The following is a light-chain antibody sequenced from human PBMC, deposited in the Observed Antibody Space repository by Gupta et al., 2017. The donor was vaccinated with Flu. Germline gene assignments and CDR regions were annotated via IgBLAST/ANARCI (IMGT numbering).Light chain of an antibody. V-gene: IGLV3-21*02. Sequence: SYVLTQPPSVSVAPGQTATITCGRNNIGTQNVPWYKKKPGQAPVLVVYDDSDRPSGIPERISGSNSGNTATLTIIRVEAGDEADYYCQVWDSSSDHLYVFGTGTRVTVL. CDR3: QVWDSSSDHLYV. J-gene: IGLJ1*01. CDR2: DDS. CDR1: NIGTQN.